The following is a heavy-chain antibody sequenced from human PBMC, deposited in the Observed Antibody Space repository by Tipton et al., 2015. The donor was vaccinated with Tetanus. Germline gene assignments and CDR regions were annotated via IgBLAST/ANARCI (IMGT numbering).Heavy chain of an antibody. D-gene: IGHD5-18*01. J-gene: IGHJ4*02. CDR3: ARGDEGTAMVVL. CDR1: GFSFTSYW. V-gene: IGHV5-51*01. Sequence: VQLVQSGAEVKKPGESLKISCKGSGFSFTSYWIGWVRQMPGKGLEWMGIIYPRNSDTRYSPSFQGQVSISADWSTRTAYLQWSGRKASDPAMYYCARGDEGTAMVVLWGQGTLVTVSS. CDR2: IYPRNSDT.